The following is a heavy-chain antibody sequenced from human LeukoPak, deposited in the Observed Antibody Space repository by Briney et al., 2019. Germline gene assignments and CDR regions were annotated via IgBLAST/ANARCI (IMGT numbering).Heavy chain of an antibody. CDR2: IRNKVNTYTT. V-gene: IGHV3-72*01. CDR3: ARVNVRDGYNYDY. J-gene: IGHJ4*02. CDR1: GFTFSEHY. D-gene: IGHD5-24*01. Sequence: GGSLRLSCADLGFTFSEHYMDWVRQASGKGLEWVGRIRNKVNTYTTKCAASVRGRFVVSRDDSKNSLYLQMDSLQTDDTAVYYCARVNVRDGYNYDYWGQGTLVTVSS.